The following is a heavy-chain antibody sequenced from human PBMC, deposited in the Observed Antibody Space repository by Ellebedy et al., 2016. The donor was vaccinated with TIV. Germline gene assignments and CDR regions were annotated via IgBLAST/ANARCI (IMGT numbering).Heavy chain of an antibody. CDR2: ISYTGRT. CDR3: ARDLGRYGMDV. J-gene: IGHJ6*02. CDR1: GDSLSSTAYF. V-gene: IGHV4-39*07. Sequence: MPSETLSLTCTVSGDSLSSTAYFWGWIRQPPGKGLEWIGSISYTGRTFYTPSLKRRLTLSVDTSKNQFSLDLSSVTAADTATYYCARDLGRYGMDVWGQGTTVTVSS.